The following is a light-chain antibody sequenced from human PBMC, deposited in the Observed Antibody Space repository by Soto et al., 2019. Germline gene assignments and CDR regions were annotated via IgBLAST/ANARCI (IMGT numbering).Light chain of an antibody. CDR2: EVV. Sequence: QSVLTQPPSASGSPGQSVTISCTGTKNDIGVYDLVSWYQHHPGKAPRLIIYEVVKRPSGVPDRFSGSKSGNTASLTVSGLQAADEADYFCKSYAGSNTYVFGSGTKLTVL. CDR3: KSYAGSNTYV. V-gene: IGLV2-8*01. CDR1: KNDIGVYDL. J-gene: IGLJ1*01.